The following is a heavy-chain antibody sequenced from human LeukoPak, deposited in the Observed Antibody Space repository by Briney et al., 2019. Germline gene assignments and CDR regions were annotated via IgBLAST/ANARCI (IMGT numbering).Heavy chain of an antibody. Sequence: PGGSLRLSCAASGFTFSSYWMNWVRQAPGKGLEWVANIKLDGSEKYYVDCVKGRFTISRDNAKNSLYLQMNSLRAEDTAVYYCARSYSSYYYYGMDVWGQGTTVTVSS. CDR1: GFTFSSYW. CDR3: ARSYSSYYYYGMDV. CDR2: IKLDGSEK. D-gene: IGHD6-19*01. J-gene: IGHJ6*02. V-gene: IGHV3-7*01.